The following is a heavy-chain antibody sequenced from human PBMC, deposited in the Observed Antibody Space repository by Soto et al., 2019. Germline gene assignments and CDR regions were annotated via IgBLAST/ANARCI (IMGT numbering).Heavy chain of an antibody. Sequence: QVHLVESGGGVVQPGRSLRLFCVASGFTFSNPPMHWVRQAPGKGLEWVAGVSYDGSTKYYADSVKGRFTISRDNSKNALYPQMNSLRTDDTSIYYGAKERSYCSGDRCQRSDAFDFWGQGTMVTVSS. J-gene: IGHJ3*01. CDR2: VSYDGSTK. CDR3: AKERSYCSGDRCQRSDAFDF. V-gene: IGHV3-30-3*01. D-gene: IGHD2-15*01. CDR1: GFTFSNPP.